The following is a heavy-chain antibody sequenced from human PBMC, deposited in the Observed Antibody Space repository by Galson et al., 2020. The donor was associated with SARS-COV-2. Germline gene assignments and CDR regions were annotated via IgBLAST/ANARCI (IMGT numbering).Heavy chain of an antibody. J-gene: IGHJ6*02. V-gene: IGHV3-30-3*01. Sequence: TGGSLRLSCAASGFTFSSYAMHWVRQAPGKGLEWVAVISYDGSNKYYADSVKGRFTISRDNSKNTLYLQMNSLRAEDTAVYYCARGGQSDPLWFGGVPTYGMDVWGQGTTVTVSS. CDR3: ARGGQSDPLWFGGVPTYGMDV. D-gene: IGHD3-10*01. CDR2: ISYDGSNK. CDR1: GFTFSSYA.